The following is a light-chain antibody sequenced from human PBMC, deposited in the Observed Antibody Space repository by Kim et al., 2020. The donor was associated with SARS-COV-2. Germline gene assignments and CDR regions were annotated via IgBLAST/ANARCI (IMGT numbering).Light chain of an antibody. J-gene: IGLJ3*02. CDR1: SGHSSYA. CDR3: QTWGSGIRV. V-gene: IGLV4-69*01. CDR2: VNSDGSH. Sequence: SVKRTCTLSSGHSSYAIAWHQQQPEKGPRYLMKVNSDGSHSKGDGIPDRFSGSSSGAERYLTISSLRSEDEADYYCQTWGSGIRVFGGGTKVTVL.